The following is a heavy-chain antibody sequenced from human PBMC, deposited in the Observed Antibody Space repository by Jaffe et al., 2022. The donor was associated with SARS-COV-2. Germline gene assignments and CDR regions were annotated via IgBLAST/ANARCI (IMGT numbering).Heavy chain of an antibody. CDR3: TTEDFTVSWEVDY. CDR2: IKSKTDGGTT. CDR1: GFTFSNAW. J-gene: IGHJ4*02. D-gene: IGHD4-4*01. V-gene: IGHV3-15*01. Sequence: EVQLVESGGGLVKPGGSLRLSCAASGFTFSNAWMSWVRQAPGKGLEWVGRIKSKTDGGTTDYAAPVKGRFTISRDDSKNTLYLQMNSLKTEDTAVYYCTTEDFTVSWEVDYWGQGTLVTVSS.